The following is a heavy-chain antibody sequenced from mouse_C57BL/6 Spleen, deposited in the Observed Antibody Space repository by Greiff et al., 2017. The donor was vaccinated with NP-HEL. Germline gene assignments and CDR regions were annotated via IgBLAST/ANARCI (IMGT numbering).Heavy chain of an antibody. CDR3: ARGGTTVVARDFDY. CDR2: IYPRSGNT. D-gene: IGHD1-1*01. J-gene: IGHJ2*01. V-gene: IGHV1-81*01. CDR1: GYTFTSYG. Sequence: QVQLKQSGAELARPGASVKLSCKASGYTFTSYGISWVKQRTGQGLEWIGEIYPRSGNTYYNEKFKGKATLTADKSSSTAYMELRSLTSEDSAVYFCARGGTTVVARDFDYWGQGTTLTVSS.